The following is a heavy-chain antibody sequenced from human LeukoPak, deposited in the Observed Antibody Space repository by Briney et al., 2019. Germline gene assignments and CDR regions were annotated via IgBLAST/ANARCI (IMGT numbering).Heavy chain of an antibody. J-gene: IGHJ3*02. CDR3: ASLKNYYDSSGYLVTDAFDI. V-gene: IGHV1-18*01. D-gene: IGHD3-22*01. Sequence: GASVKVSCKASGYTFTTYNINWVRQAPGQGLEWMGWISGYYGNTNYAQKLQGRVTMTTDTSTSTAYMELRSLKSDDTAVYYCASLKNYYDSSGYLVTDAFDIWGQGTMVTVSS. CDR2: ISGYYGNT. CDR1: GYTFTTYN.